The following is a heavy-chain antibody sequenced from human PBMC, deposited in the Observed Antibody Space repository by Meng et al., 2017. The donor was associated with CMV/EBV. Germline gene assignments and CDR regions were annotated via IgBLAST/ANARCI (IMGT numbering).Heavy chain of an antibody. CDR3: ARAALWSGSIWFDP. V-gene: IGHV3-9*01. CDR2: ISWNSGSI. Sequence: SLKISCAASGFTFDDYAMHWVRQAPGKGLEWVSGISWNSGSIGYADSVKGRFTISRDNAKNSLYLQMNSLRAEDTAVYYCARAALWSGSIWFDPWGQGTLVTVSS. CDR1: GFTFDDYA. D-gene: IGHD3-3*01. J-gene: IGHJ5*02.